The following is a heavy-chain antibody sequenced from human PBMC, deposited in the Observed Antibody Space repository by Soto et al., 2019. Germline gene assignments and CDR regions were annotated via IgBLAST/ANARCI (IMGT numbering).Heavy chain of an antibody. J-gene: IGHJ4*02. Sequence: EVQLVESGGGLVQPGRSLRLSCAASGFTFDDYAMHWVRQAPGKGLEWVSGISWNSGSIGYADSVKGRFTISRDNAKNSLYLQMNSLRAEDTALYYCAKDFGEDTAMVGPSIDYWGQGTLVTASS. V-gene: IGHV3-9*01. CDR3: AKDFGEDTAMVGPSIDY. CDR2: ISWNSGSI. CDR1: GFTFDDYA. D-gene: IGHD5-18*01.